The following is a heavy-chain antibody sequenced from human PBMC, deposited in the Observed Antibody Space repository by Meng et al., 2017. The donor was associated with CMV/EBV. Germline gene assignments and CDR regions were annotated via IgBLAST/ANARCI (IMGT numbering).Heavy chain of an antibody. D-gene: IGHD5-18*01. CDR3: ARLNTALSQDY. CDR2: IIPIFGTA. Sequence: CKASGGTFSSYAISWGRQAPGQGLEWMGGIIPIFGTANYAQKFQGRVTITTDESTSTAYMELSSLRSEDTAVYYCARLNTALSQDYWGQGTLVTVSS. CDR1: GGTFSSYA. V-gene: IGHV1-69*05. J-gene: IGHJ4*02.